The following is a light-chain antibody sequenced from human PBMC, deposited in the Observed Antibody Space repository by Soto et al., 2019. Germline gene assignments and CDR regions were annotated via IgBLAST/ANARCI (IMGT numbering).Light chain of an antibody. J-gene: IGKJ5*01. Sequence: EIVLTQSPATLSFSPGERTTLSCKASQSVSSYLAWYQQKPGQAPRLLIYDASNRATGIPARFSGSGSGTDFNLTISSLEPEDFAVYYCQQRSNWPSITVGQGTRLEI. CDR2: DAS. CDR3: QQRSNWPSIT. V-gene: IGKV3-11*01. CDR1: QSVSSY.